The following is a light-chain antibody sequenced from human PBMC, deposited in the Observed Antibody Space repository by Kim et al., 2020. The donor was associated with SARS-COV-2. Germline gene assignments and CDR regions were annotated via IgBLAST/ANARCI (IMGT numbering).Light chain of an antibody. CDR1: SGHSSYA. J-gene: IGLJ3*02. CDR3: QTWGTGIG. V-gene: IGLV4-69*01. Sequence: GAPVKPTCTLSSGHSSYAFAWHQQQPEKGPGYLMKLNSDGSHSKGDGIPDRFSGSSSGAERYLTISSLQSEDEADYYCQTWGTGIGFGGGTKLTVL. CDR2: LNSDGSH.